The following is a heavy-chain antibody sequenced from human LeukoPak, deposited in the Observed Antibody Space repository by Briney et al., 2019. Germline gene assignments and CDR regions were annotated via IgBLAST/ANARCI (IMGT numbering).Heavy chain of an antibody. CDR2: IYYSGTT. V-gene: IGHV4-39*01. CDR1: GGSTSSSSYY. CDR3: ARSREGSVDY. J-gene: IGHJ4*02. Sequence: SETLSLTCTVSGGSTSSSSYYWGWIRQPPGKGLEWIGSIYYSGTTYYNPSLKSRVTISVDTSKNQFSLKLSSVTAADTAVYYCARSREGSVDYWGQGTLVTASS.